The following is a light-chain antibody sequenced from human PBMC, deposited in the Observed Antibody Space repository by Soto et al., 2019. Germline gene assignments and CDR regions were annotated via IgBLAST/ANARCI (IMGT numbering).Light chain of an antibody. CDR2: EVS. V-gene: IGLV2-8*01. CDR3: SSYAGSNNYV. J-gene: IGLJ1*01. Sequence: QAVLNQPPPAAGSPGQAVTLSRPGNHSDVGGYNYVSWYQQHPGKAPKLMIYEVSKRPSGVPDRFSGSKSGNTASLTVSGLQAEDEADYYCSSYAGSNNYVFGTGTKVTVL. CDR1: HSDVGGYNY.